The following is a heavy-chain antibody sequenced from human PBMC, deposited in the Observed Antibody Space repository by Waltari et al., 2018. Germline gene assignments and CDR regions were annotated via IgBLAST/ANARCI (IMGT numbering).Heavy chain of an antibody. CDR1: GGSFSGYY. V-gene: IGHV4-34*01. CDR3: AGMDGRAGILGGPPKNYFDY. J-gene: IGHJ4*02. CDR2: INHSGST. Sequence: QVQLQQWGAGLLKPSETLSLTCAVYGGSFSGYYWSWIRQPPGKGLEWIGEINHSGSTHLPPSPHSPGTLSGSPSHDPVSPKADSLAAGGPAVYYCAGMDGRAGILGGPPKNYFDYWGQGTLVTVSS. D-gene: IGHD3-16*01.